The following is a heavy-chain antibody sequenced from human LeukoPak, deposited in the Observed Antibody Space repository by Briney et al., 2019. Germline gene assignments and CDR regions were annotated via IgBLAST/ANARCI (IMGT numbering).Heavy chain of an antibody. CDR1: GFTFGDHA. CDR3: AKRDREAADV. J-gene: IGHJ6*02. D-gene: IGHD6-13*01. Sequence: GGSLRLSCTASGFTFGDHAMSWVRQAPGKGLEWVGFIRSKAYGGTTEYAASVKGRFTISRDDSKSIAYLQMNSLKTEDTAVYYCAKRDREAADVRGQGTTVTVSS. CDR2: IRSKAYGGTT. V-gene: IGHV3-49*04.